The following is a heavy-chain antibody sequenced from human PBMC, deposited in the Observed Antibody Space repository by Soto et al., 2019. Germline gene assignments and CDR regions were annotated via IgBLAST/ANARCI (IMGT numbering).Heavy chain of an antibody. CDR1: GFTFSSYS. J-gene: IGHJ4*02. D-gene: IGHD3-22*01. Sequence: PGGSLRLSCAASGFTFSSYSMNWVRQAPGKGLEWVSSISSSSSYIYYADSVKGRFTISRDNAKNSLYLQMNSLRAEDTAVYYCARDLPNYDYYDSSGYYGYWGQGTLVTVSS. CDR2: ISSSSSYI. CDR3: ARDLPNYDYYDSSGYYGY. V-gene: IGHV3-21*01.